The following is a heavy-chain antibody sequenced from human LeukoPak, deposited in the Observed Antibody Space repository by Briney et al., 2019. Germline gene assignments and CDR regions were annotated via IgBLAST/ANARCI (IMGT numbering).Heavy chain of an antibody. D-gene: IGHD4-17*01. Sequence: SVKVSCKASGGSFSRHAMSWVRQAPGQGLEWMGGIVPIFGLANYAPKFQGRVAITADESTNTAYMELTSLTFEDTAVYYCARGLTTDYGDYSYFDYWGQGTLVTVSS. V-gene: IGHV1-69*13. CDR3: ARGLTTDYGDYSYFDY. CDR1: GGSFSRHA. J-gene: IGHJ4*02. CDR2: IVPIFGLA.